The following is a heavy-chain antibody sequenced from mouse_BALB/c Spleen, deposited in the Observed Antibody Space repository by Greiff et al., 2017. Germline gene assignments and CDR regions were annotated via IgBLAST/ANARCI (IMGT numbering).Heavy chain of an antibody. J-gene: IGHJ3*01. Sequence: EVKVEESGPGLVKPSQSLSLTCTVTGYSITSDYAWNWIRQFPGNKLEWMGYISYSGSTSYNPSLKSRISITRDTSKNQFFLQLNSVTTEDTATYYCARSGGISSWFAYWGQGTLVTVSA. CDR3: ARSGGISSWFAY. V-gene: IGHV3-2*02. D-gene: IGHD1-1*01. CDR2: ISYSGST. CDR1: GYSITSDYA.